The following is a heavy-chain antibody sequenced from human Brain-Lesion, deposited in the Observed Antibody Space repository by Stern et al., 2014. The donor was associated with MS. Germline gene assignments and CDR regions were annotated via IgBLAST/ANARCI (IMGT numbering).Heavy chain of an antibody. CDR1: GGSVSSTSYA. D-gene: IGHD2-15*01. Sequence: VQLVESGPGLVKPSETLSLTCTVAGGSVSSTSYAWAWIRQPPGKGLEWIGTIYYSGNTYYSPSLKSRLTISLDTPKNQFSLRRGSGTAADTAVYYCAGEEDIRYCSGGSCTGNWFDPWGQGTLVTVSS. J-gene: IGHJ5*02. CDR3: AGEEDIRYCSGGSCTGNWFDP. CDR2: IYYSGNT. V-gene: IGHV4-39*01.